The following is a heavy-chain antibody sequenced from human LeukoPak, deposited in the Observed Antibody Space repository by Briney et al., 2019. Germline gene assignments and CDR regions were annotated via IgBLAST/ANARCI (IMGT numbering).Heavy chain of an antibody. Sequence: GRSLRLSCAASGFTFSSYGMHWVRQAPGKGLEWVAVIWYDGSNKYYADSVKGRFTISRDNSKNTLYLQMNSLRAEDTAVYYCASQYCGGDCYSHFDYWGQGTLVTVSS. J-gene: IGHJ4*02. CDR3: ASQYCGGDCYSHFDY. D-gene: IGHD2-21*02. CDR2: IWYDGSNK. V-gene: IGHV3-33*01. CDR1: GFTFSSYG.